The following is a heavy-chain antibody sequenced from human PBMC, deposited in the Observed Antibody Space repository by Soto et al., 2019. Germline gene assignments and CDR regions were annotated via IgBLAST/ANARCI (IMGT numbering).Heavy chain of an antibody. Sequence: SETLSLTCTVSGGSISSYYWSWIRQPAGKGLEWIGRIYTSGSTNYNPSLKSRVMMSVDTSKKQFSLKLRSVTAADTAVYYCVRDGTKTLRDWFDPWGQGISVTVSS. V-gene: IGHV4-4*07. CDR2: IYTSGST. CDR3: VRDGTKTLRDWFDP. J-gene: IGHJ5*02. CDR1: GGSISSYY. D-gene: IGHD1-1*01.